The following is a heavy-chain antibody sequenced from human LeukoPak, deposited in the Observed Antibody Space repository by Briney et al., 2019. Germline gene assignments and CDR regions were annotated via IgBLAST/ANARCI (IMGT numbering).Heavy chain of an antibody. CDR2: ISGDGDNT. J-gene: IGHJ5*02. CDR3: AKGVRSGTYYNCFDP. D-gene: IGHD1-26*01. CDR1: GFTLDDSA. Sequence: GGSLRLSCVASGFTLDDSALHWVRQAPGKGLEWISLISGDGDNTYYADSVKGRYTISRDTSTNSLYLQMSSLRAEDTAFYYCAKGVRSGTYYNCFDPWGQGTLVTVSS. V-gene: IGHV3-43*02.